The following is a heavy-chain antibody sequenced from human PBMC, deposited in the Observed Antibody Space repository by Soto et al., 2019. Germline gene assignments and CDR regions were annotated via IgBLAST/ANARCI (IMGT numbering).Heavy chain of an antibody. CDR2: INPSGGST. CDR3: ARASRVGATAEEYFDY. D-gene: IGHD1-26*01. J-gene: IGHJ4*02. Sequence: QVQLVQSGAEVKKPGASVKVSCKASGYTFTSYYMHWVRQAPGQGLEWMGIINPSGGSTSYAQKFQGRVTMTRDTSTSTVYMELRSLRSEDTAVYYCARASRVGATAEEYFDYWGQGTLVTVSS. V-gene: IGHV1-46*01. CDR1: GYTFTSYY.